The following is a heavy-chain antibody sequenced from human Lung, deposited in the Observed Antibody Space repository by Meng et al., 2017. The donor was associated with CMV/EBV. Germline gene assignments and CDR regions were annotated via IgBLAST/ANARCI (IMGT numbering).Heavy chain of an antibody. CDR1: GYSISGTYY. Sequence: LRLSCVVSGYSISGTYYWGWIRQPPGKGLEWIGSIYHSGNTYYNPSLESRVSLSLDTSKNQFSLNLRSVTAADTAVYYCATHPPDYWGQGPLVTVSS. J-gene: IGHJ4*02. CDR3: ATHPPDY. V-gene: IGHV4-38-2*01. CDR2: IYHSGNT.